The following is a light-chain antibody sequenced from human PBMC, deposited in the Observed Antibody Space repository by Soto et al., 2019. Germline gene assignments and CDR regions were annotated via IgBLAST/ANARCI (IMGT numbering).Light chain of an antibody. J-gene: IGKJ2*01. CDR2: TAS. V-gene: IGKV1-39*01. CDR3: QQTYSFPYT. CDR1: HYIATY. Sequence: DIQMTQSPFSLSAYVGDRVTVTCRTSHYIATYVNLYQQKPGKAPELLIYTASRLQSGIPSRFSGSGSKTDFTLTINGLQSEDFATYYCQQTYSFPYTFGQGTKLDIK.